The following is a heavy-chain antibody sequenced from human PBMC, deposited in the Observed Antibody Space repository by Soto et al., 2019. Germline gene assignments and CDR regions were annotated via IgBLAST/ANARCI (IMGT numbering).Heavy chain of an antibody. V-gene: IGHV4-34*01. CDR1: GGSFSGYY. D-gene: IGHD2-21*01. J-gene: IGHJ4*02. Sequence: QVQLQQWGAGLLKPSETLSLTCAVYGGSFSGYYWSWIRQPPGKGLEWIGEINHSGSTNYNPSLKSRVTISVDTSKNQFSLKLSSVTAADTAVYYCARCNGAYGDFDYWGQGTLVTVSS. CDR2: INHSGST. CDR3: ARCNGAYGDFDY.